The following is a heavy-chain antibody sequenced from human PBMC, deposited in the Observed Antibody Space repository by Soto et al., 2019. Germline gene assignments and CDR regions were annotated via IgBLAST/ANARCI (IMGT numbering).Heavy chain of an antibody. V-gene: IGHV6-1*01. D-gene: IGHD1-1*01. CDR2: TYYRSKWYN. J-gene: IGHJ5*02. Sequence: PSQTLSLTFAISGDSVSGNSAAWNLIRQSPSRGLEWLGRTYYRSKWYNDYAVSVKSRITINPDTSKNQFSLQLNSVTPDDTAIYYCARGPGSLRPWGQGTLVTVSS. CDR3: ARGPGSLRP. CDR1: GDSVSGNSAA.